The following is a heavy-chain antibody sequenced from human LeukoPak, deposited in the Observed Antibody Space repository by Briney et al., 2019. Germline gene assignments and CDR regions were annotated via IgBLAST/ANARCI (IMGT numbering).Heavy chain of an antibody. D-gene: IGHD6-19*01. J-gene: IGHJ4*02. CDR2: IIPIFGTA. V-gene: IGHV1-69*13. Sequence: SVKVSCKASGGTFSSYAISWVRQAPGQGLEWMGGIIPIFGTANYAQKFQGRVTITADESTSTAYMELSSLRTEDTAVYYCARGTPSGWLGAVYWGQGTLVTVSS. CDR3: ARGTPSGWLGAVY. CDR1: GGTFSSYA.